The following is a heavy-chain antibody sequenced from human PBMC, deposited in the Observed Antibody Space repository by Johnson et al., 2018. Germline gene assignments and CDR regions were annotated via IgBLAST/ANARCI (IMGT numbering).Heavy chain of an antibody. CDR3: ARDPHGIIDGPTPPHDAFDI. CDR1: GLTFSSNW. V-gene: IGHV3-74*01. Sequence: VQLVETGGGLVQPGGSLRLSCAASGLTFSSNWIHWVRQAPGKGLVWVSRINGDGRSTSYADSVKGRFTIPRDNAKTTLYLPMNSLRAEETAVYYCARDPHGIIDGPTPPHDAFDIWGQGTLVTVSS. J-gene: IGHJ3*02. D-gene: IGHD5-24*01. CDR2: INGDGRST.